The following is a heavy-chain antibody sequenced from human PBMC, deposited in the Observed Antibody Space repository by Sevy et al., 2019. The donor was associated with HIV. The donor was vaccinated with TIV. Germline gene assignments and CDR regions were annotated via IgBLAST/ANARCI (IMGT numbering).Heavy chain of an antibody. J-gene: IGHJ3*02. CDR2: ISWDGGST. Sequence: GGSLRLSCAASGFTFDDYTMHWVRQAPGKGLEWVSLISWDGGSTYYADSVKGRFTISRDNSKNSLYLQMNSLRTEDTDLYYSANDMASGGSGDAFDIWGQGTMVTVSS. V-gene: IGHV3-43*01. CDR1: GFTFDDYT. CDR3: ANDMASGGSGDAFDI. D-gene: IGHD2-15*01.